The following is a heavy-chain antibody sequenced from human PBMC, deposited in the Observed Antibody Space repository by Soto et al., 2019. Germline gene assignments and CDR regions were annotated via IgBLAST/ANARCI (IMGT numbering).Heavy chain of an antibody. J-gene: IGHJ6*02. CDR2: INPSGGST. CDR1: GYTFTSYY. V-gene: IGHV1-46*01. CDR3: AREARVAAAGNGMDV. D-gene: IGHD6-13*01. Sequence: GASVKVSCKASGYTFTSYYMHWVRQAPGQGLEWMGIINPSGGSTSYAQKFQGRATMTRDTSTSTVYMELSSLRSEDTAVYYCAREARVAAAGNGMDVWGQGTTVT.